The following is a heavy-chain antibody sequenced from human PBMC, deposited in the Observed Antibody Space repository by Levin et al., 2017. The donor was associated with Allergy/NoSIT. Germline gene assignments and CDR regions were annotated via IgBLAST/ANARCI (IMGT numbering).Heavy chain of an antibody. D-gene: IGHD3-10*01. CDR3: ARGRITMVRGVSGWFDP. V-gene: IGHV1-2*02. Sequence: VASVKVSCKASGYTFTGYYMHWVRQAPGQGLEWMGWINPNSGGTNYAQKFQGRVTMTRDTSISTAYMELSRLRSDDTAVYYCARGRITMVRGVSGWFDPWGQGTLVTVSS. CDR2: INPNSGGT. J-gene: IGHJ5*02. CDR1: GYTFTGYY.